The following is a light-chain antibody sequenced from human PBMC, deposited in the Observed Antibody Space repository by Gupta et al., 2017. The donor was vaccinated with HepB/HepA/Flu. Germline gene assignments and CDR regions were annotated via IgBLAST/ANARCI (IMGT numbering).Light chain of an antibody. CDR3: QQLNSYPLT. J-gene: IGKJ5*01. Sequence: DILLTQSPSFLSASVGDRVTITCRASQGISSYLAWYQQKPGKAPKLLIYAASTLQSGVPSRFSGSGSGTEFTLTISSLQPEDFATYYCQQLNSYPLTFGHGTQMEIK. V-gene: IGKV1-9*01. CDR2: AAS. CDR1: QGISSY.